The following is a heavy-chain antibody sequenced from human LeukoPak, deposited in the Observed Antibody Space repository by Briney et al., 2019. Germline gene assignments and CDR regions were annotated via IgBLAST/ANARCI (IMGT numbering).Heavy chain of an antibody. Sequence: ASVKVSCKASGYTFTGYYMHWVRQAPGQGLEWMGWINPNSGGTNYAQKFQGRVTMTRDTSISTAYMELSRLRSDDTAVYYCARDVVPDATVHDAIDIWGQGTMVTVSS. V-gene: IGHV1-2*02. CDR2: INPNSGGT. CDR3: ARDVVPDATVHDAIDI. CDR1: GYTFTGYY. D-gene: IGHD2-2*01. J-gene: IGHJ3*02.